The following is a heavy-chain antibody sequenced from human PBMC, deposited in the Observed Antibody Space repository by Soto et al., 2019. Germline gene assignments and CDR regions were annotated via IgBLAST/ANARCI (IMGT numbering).Heavy chain of an antibody. Sequence: SQTLSLTCAISGDSVSSNSAAWNWIRQSPSRGLEWLGRTYYRSKWYNDYAVSVKSRITINPDTSKNQFSLQLNSVTPEDTAVYYCARASGGWFGEFYYYYGMDVWGQGTTVTVSS. V-gene: IGHV6-1*01. CDR2: TYYRSKWYN. D-gene: IGHD3-10*01. CDR3: ARASGGWFGEFYYYYGMDV. J-gene: IGHJ6*02. CDR1: GDSVSSNSAA.